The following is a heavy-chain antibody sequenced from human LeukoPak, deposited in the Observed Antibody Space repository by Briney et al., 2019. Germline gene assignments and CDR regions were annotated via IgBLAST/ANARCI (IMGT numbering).Heavy chain of an antibody. D-gene: IGHD6-13*01. Sequence: SETLSLTCTVSSGSISSYYWSWIRQPPGKGLEWIGYIYYSGSTNYNPSLKSRVTISVDTSKNQFSLNLSSVTAADTAVYYCARAIAAAGTLFYYGMDVWAKGPRSPSP. CDR3: ARAIAAAGTLFYYGMDV. CDR1: SGSISSYY. J-gene: IGHJ6*02. CDR2: IYYSGST. V-gene: IGHV4-59*08.